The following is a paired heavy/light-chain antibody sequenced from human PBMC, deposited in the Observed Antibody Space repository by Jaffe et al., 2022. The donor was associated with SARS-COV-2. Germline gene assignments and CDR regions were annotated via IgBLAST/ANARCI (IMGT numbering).Light chain of an antibody. Sequence: QSALTQPPSASGSPGQSVTISCTGTSSDVGGYNYVSWYQQHPGKVPKLMIYDVTKRPSGVPDRFSGSKSGNTASLTVSGLQADDEADYHCSSYAGHNNPWLFGGGTKLTVL. CDR3: SSYAGHNNPWL. CDR1: SSDVGGYNY. CDR2: DVT. J-gene: IGLJ3*02. V-gene: IGLV2-8*01.
Heavy chain of an antibody. CDR1: GLTFSYFW. V-gene: IGHV3-7*01. D-gene: IGHD7-27*01. Sequence: EVQLVESGGGLVQPGGSLRLSCAASGLTFSYFWMSWVRQAPGKGLEWVANIKGDGSEKYYVDSVKGRFTISRDNAKNSLNLYMNSLRAEDTAVYYCATMSNFRFDFWGQGTLVTVSS. J-gene: IGHJ4*02. CDR2: IKGDGSEK. CDR3: ATMSNFRFDF.